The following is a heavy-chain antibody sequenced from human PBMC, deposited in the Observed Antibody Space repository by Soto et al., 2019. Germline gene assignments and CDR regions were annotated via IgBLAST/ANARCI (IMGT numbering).Heavy chain of an antibody. CDR3: ARHSSSWYGNYYYGMDV. Sequence: SETLSLTCTVSGGSISSNSYYWGWIRQPPGKGMEWIGSVYYGGNAYYNQSLKSQVTISIDTSTTQLSMKLSSVTAADTAVYYCARHSSSWYGNYYYGMDVWGQGTTVT. J-gene: IGHJ6*02. V-gene: IGHV4-39*01. D-gene: IGHD6-13*01. CDR1: GGSISSNSYY. CDR2: VYYGGNA.